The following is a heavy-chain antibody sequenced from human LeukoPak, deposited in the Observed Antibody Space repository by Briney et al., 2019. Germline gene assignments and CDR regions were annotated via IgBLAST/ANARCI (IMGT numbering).Heavy chain of an antibody. Sequence: SETLSLTCTVSGGSISSYYWSWIRQPPAKGLEWIWYIYYIWVTNYNPSLKRRVPISVDPSQNQFSLKLSSVTAADTAVYYCARDLGYGYVDYWGQGTLVTVSS. CDR1: GGSISSYY. J-gene: IGHJ4*02. V-gene: IGHV4-59*01. CDR2: IYYIWVT. CDR3: ARDLGYGYVDY. D-gene: IGHD5-18*01.